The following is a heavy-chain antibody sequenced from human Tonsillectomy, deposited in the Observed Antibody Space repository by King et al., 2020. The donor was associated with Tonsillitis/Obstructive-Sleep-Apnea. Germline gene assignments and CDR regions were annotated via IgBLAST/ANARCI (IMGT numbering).Heavy chain of an antibody. CDR1: GGSISSYY. V-gene: IGHV4-59*01. Sequence: QLQESGPGLVKPSETLSLTCTVSGGSISSYYWSWIRQPPGKGLEWIGYIYYSGSTNYNPSLKSRVTISVDTSKNQFSLKLSSVTAADTAVYYFAREAGGCSSTSCYDWFDPWGQGTLVTVSS. CDR3: AREAGGCSSTSCYDWFDP. D-gene: IGHD2-2*01. CDR2: IYYSGST. J-gene: IGHJ5*02.